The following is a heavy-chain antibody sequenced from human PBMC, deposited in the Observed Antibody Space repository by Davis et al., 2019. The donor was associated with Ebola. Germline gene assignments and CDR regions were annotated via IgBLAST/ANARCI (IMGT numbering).Heavy chain of an antibody. V-gene: IGHV3-21*04. CDR1: GFTFSSNS. Sequence: RGSLRLSCAASGFTFSSNSMNWVRQAPGKGLEWVSFISSSSNYIYYADSVKGRFTVSRDNAKNTLYLKMNSLRGEDTALYYCAKGRTKPLALDFWGQGTLVTVSS. CDR3: AKGRTKPLALDF. D-gene: IGHD1-14*01. J-gene: IGHJ4*02. CDR2: ISSSSNYI.